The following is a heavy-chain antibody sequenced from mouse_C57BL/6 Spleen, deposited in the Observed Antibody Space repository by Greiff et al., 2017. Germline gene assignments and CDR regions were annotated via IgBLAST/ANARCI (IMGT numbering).Heavy chain of an antibody. Sequence: EVQLQQSGPELVKPGASVKISCKASGYSFTGYYMNWVKQSPEKSLEWIGEINPSTGGTTYNQKFKAKATLTVDKSSSTAYMQLKSLTSENSAVYYCARGRAYDYDAVWFAYWGQGTLVTVSA. J-gene: IGHJ3*01. D-gene: IGHD2-4*01. CDR1: GYSFTGYY. CDR3: ARGRAYDYDAVWFAY. CDR2: INPSTGGT. V-gene: IGHV1-42*01.